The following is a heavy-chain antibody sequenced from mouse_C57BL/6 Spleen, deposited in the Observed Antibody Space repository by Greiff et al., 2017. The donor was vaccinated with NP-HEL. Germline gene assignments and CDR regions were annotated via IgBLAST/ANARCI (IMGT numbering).Heavy chain of an antibody. D-gene: IGHD1-1*01. J-gene: IGHJ4*01. V-gene: IGHV2-2*01. Sequence: QVQLQQSGPGLVQPSQSLSITCTVSGFSLTSYGVHWVRQSPGKGLEWLGVIWRGGSTDYNAAFISRLSISKDNSKSQVFFKMNSLQADDAAIYYCARNYYELSGDYAMDYWGQGTSVTVSS. CDR1: GFSLTSYG. CDR2: IWRGGST. CDR3: ARNYYELSGDYAMDY.